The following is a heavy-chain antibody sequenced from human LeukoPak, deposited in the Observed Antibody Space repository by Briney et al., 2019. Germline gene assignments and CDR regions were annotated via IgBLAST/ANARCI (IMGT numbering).Heavy chain of an antibody. V-gene: IGHV4-34*01. D-gene: IGHD3-22*01. CDR1: GGSFIGYY. CDR3: ARARGACDTSGLALLAY. J-gene: IGHJ4*02. Sequence: SETLSLTCAVYGGSFIGYYWSWIRQPPGKGLEWIGEINHSGSTNYNPSLKSRVTISVDTSKNQFSLKLSSVTAADTAVYYCARARGACDTSGLALLAYWGQGTLVTVSS. CDR2: INHSGST.